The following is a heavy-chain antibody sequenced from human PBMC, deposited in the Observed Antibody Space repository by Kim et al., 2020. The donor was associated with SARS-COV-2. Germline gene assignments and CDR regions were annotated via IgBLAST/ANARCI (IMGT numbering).Heavy chain of an antibody. CDR2: T. CDR3: ARSMLWFGEFDS. Sequence: TNYNPSLKSRVTISTDTSKNQFSLRLSSVTVADTAVYYCARSMLWFGEFDSWGQGTLVTVSS. D-gene: IGHD3-10*01. V-gene: IGHV4-4*08. J-gene: IGHJ4*02.